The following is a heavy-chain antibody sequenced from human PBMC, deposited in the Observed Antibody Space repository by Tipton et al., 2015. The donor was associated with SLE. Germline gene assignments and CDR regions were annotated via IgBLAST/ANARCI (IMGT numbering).Heavy chain of an antibody. CDR1: GYTFTSYG. CDR2: ISAYNGDT. CDR3: ARDALYYRNAFDI. Sequence: QLVQSGVEVKKPGASVKVSCKASGYTFTSYGICWVRQAPGQGLEWMGWISAYNGDTNYAQKFQGRVTMTTDTSTSTVYMELRSLRSDDTAVYYCARDALYYRNAFDIWGQGTMVTVSS. D-gene: IGHD1-14*01. J-gene: IGHJ3*02. V-gene: IGHV1-18*01.